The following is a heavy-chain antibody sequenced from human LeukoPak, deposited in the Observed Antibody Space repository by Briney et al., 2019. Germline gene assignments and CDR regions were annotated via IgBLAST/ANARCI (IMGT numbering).Heavy chain of an antibody. CDR2: TRTSGTTI. J-gene: IGHJ4*02. CDR3: ARAHSNHDY. V-gene: IGHV3-48*03. CDR1: GFTFSSYE. Sequence: GSLRLSCAASGFTFSSYEMNWVRPAPGKGLEWVSYTRTSGTTIYYADSVKGRFTISRDNAKNSLYLQMNSLRAEDTAVYYCARAHSNHDYWGQGALVTVSS. D-gene: IGHD4-11*01.